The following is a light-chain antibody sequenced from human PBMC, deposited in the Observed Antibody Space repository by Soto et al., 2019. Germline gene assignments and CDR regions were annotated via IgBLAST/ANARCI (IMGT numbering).Light chain of an antibody. CDR2: AAS. CDR3: QQYSDWPRT. Sequence: IVMTQSPATLSVSPGERATLSCGASQSVSSNLAWFQQKPGQAPRLLIYAASTRATGVPARFSGSGSGTEFTLAISSLQSEDFAVYYCQQYSDWPRTLGPGTIVDIK. J-gene: IGKJ3*01. CDR1: QSVSSN. V-gene: IGKV3-15*01.